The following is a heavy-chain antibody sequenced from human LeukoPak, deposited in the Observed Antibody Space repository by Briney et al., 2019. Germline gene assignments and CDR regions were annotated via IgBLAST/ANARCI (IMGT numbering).Heavy chain of an antibody. CDR3: ARDLRSGSNY. V-gene: IGHV4-30-2*01. Sequence: SQTLSLTCTVSGGSISSGGYYWSWIRQPPGKGLEWIGYIYHSGSTYYNPSLKSRVTISVDRSKNQFSLKLSSVTAADTAVYYCARDLRSGSNYWGQGTLVTVSS. J-gene: IGHJ4*02. CDR1: GGSISSGGYY. D-gene: IGHD6-19*01. CDR2: IYHSGST.